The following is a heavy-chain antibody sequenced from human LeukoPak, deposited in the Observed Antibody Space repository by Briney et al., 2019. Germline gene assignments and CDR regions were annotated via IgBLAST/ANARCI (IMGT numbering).Heavy chain of an antibody. Sequence: GGSLRLSCAATGFTFSNYAMHWVRQAPGKGLEWVSLISSGGTYEYYADSVKGRFTISRDNSKNTLYLQMNSLRAEDTAVYYCARRTKGSGSRGMDVWGQGTTVTVSS. D-gene: IGHD3-10*01. J-gene: IGHJ6*02. CDR3: ARRTKGSGSRGMDV. V-gene: IGHV3-30*07. CDR1: GFTFSNYA. CDR2: ISSGGTYE.